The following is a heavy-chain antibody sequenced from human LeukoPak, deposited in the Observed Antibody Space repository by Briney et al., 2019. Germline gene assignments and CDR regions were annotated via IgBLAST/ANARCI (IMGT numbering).Heavy chain of an antibody. J-gene: IGHJ4*02. V-gene: IGHV3-74*01. CDR3: ARHSSGYYHYDY. D-gene: IGHD3-22*01. CDR2: INSDGRST. Sequence: GSLRLSCAASGFTFSSYWMHWVRQAPGKGLVWVSRINSDGRSTSYADSVKGRFTLSRDNSKNTLHLQMNSLRAEDTAVYYCARHSSGYYHYDYWGPGTPVTVAS. CDR1: GFTFSSYW.